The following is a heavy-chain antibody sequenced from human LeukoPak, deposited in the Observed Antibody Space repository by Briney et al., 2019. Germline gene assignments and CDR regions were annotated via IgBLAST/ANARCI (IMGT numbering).Heavy chain of an antibody. Sequence: ASVKVSCKASGYTFTTYHMHWVRQAPGQGLAWMGRINSNSGGTNYAQKFQGRVTTTRDTSIRTAYMELSRLTSDDTAVYYCAISVEMAAMPSYDYWGQGTLVTVSS. CDR3: AISVEMAAMPSYDY. D-gene: IGHD5-24*01. V-gene: IGHV1-2*02. J-gene: IGHJ4*02. CDR1: GYTFTTYH. CDR2: INSNSGGT.